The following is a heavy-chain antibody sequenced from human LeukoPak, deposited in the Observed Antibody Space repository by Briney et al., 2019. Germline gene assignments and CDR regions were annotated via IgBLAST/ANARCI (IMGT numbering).Heavy chain of an antibody. CDR1: GGSISSHY. D-gene: IGHD4-17*01. J-gene: IGHJ6*02. CDR2: IHYSGTT. V-gene: IGHV4-59*08. Sequence: KPSETLSLTYAVSGGSISSHYWSWIRQPPGKGLEWIGYIHYSGTTNYNPSLKSRVSISADTFENQMSLRLSSATAADTAVYYCVRHLSGDYAWLDVWGQGTTVTVSS. CDR3: VRHLSGDYAWLDV.